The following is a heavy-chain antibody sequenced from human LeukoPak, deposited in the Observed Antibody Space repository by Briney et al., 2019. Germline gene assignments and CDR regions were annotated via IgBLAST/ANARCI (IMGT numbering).Heavy chain of an antibody. Sequence: PSETLSLTCAVYGGSFSGYYWSWIRQPPGEGLEWIGEINHSGSTNYNPSLKSRVTISVDTSKNQFSLKLSSVTAADTAVYYCARGRFGSVWGKGTTVTVSP. CDR2: INHSGST. J-gene: IGHJ6*04. D-gene: IGHD3-16*01. V-gene: IGHV4-34*01. CDR3: ARGRFGSV. CDR1: GGSFSGYY.